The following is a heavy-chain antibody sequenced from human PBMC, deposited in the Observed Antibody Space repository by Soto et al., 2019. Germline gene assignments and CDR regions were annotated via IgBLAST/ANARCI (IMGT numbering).Heavy chain of an antibody. CDR3: ARVITGTTQFDP. CDR1: GYTFTSYY. J-gene: IGHJ5*02. Sequence: VKVSCKASGYTFTSYYMHWVRQAPGQGLEWMGIINPSGGSTSYAQKFQGRVTMARDTSTSTVYMELSSLRSEDTAVYYCARVITGTTQFDPWGQGTLVTVSS. V-gene: IGHV1-46*01. CDR2: INPSGGST. D-gene: IGHD1-20*01.